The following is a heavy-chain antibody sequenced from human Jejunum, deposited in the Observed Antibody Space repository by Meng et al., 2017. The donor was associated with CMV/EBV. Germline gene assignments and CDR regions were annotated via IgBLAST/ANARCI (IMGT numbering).Heavy chain of an antibody. Sequence: SCAGFGYTVRGFYIRWVRQAPGKGLDWVSVIDTNDNTNYSDSVKGRLTISRDNAKNTLYLQMNEGTAVYYCASPYIDYYDKWYLEDWGQGTLVTVSS. D-gene: IGHD3-22*01. CDR1: GYTVRGFY. V-gene: IGHV3-53*01. J-gene: IGHJ4*02. CDR2: IDTNDNT. CDR3: ASPYIDYYDKWYLED.